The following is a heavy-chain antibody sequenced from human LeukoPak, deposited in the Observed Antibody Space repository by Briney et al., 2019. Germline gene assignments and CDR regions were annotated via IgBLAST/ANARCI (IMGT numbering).Heavy chain of an antibody. V-gene: IGHV1-18*01. CDR3: ARDHGYGDYEDYYYYGMDV. CDR1: GYTFTSYG. D-gene: IGHD4-17*01. CDR2: ISAYNGNT. Sequence: AAVKVSCKASGYTFTSYGISWVRQAPGQGLEWMGWISAYNGNTNYAQKLQGRVTMTTDTSTSTAYMGLRSLRSDDTAVYYRARDHGYGDYEDYYYYGMDVWGQGTTVTVSS. J-gene: IGHJ6*02.